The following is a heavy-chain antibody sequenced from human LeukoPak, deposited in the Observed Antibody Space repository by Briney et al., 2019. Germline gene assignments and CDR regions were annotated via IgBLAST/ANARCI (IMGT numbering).Heavy chain of an antibody. J-gene: IGHJ6*03. Sequence: GGSLRLSCAASGFTFSGSAMHWVRQASGKGLEWVGRIRSKANSYATAYAASVKGRFTISRDDSKNTAYLQMNSLKTEDTAVYYCTSSSVGADWGYYYMDVWGKGTTVTVSS. CDR1: GFTFSGSA. D-gene: IGHD1-26*01. CDR3: TSSSVGADWGYYYMDV. CDR2: IRSKANSYAT. V-gene: IGHV3-73*01.